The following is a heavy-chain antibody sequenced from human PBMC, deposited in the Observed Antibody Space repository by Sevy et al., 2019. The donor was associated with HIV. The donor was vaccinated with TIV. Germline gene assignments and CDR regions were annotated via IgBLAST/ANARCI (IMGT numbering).Heavy chain of an antibody. V-gene: IGHV4-38-2*01. D-gene: IGHD6-19*01. CDR1: GYSISSDYY. J-gene: IGHJ4*02. CDR2: SYHSGYS. CDR3: ARAIGTQVAGLYYFDY. Sequence: SETLSLTCAVSGYSISSDYYWGWIRQPPGKGLEWIGSSYHSGYSYYNPSLKSRVTISVDTSKNQFSLKLSSVTAADTAVYYCARAIGTQVAGLYYFDYWGQGTLVTVSS.